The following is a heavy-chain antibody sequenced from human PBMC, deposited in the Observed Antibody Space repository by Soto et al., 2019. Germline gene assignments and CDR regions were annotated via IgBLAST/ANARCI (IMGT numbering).Heavy chain of an antibody. D-gene: IGHD3-3*01. Sequence: GASVKVSCKASGYTFTDYYMHWIRQAPGQGLEWMGWIAPHRDGTEFAQKFQGRITLTGDTSTSTAYMELTGLTSADTAVYYCARAGSGPWGAFDIWGQGTMVTVSS. J-gene: IGHJ3*02. CDR2: IAPHRDGT. CDR1: GYTFTDYY. CDR3: ARAGSGPWGAFDI. V-gene: IGHV1-2*02.